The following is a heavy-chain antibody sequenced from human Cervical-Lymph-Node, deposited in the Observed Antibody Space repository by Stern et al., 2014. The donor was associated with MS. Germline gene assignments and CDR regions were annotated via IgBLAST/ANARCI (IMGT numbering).Heavy chain of an antibody. CDR3: AREHHGGNFAA. CDR1: GANFSTNG. Sequence: QVQLVESGAEVKKPGSSVKVSCKVSGANFSTNGISWVRQGPGQVLEWMGATVPIFERSNYAQRFRGRVTITADESTSKSYMELTSLRSDDTGVYYCAREHHGGNFAAWGQGTLVTVSS. J-gene: IGHJ5*02. CDR2: TVPIFERS. V-gene: IGHV1-69*01. D-gene: IGHD4-23*01.